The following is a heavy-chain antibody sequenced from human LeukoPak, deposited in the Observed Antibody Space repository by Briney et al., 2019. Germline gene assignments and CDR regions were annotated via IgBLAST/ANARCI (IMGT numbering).Heavy chain of an antibody. CDR3: ASGYCSGGSCFSVDY. V-gene: IGHV3-33*01. J-gene: IGHJ4*02. D-gene: IGHD2-15*01. CDR2: IWYDGSNK. Sequence: GRSLRLSCAASGFTFSSYGMHWVRQAPCKGLEWVAVIWYDGSNKYYADSVKGRFTISRDNSKNTLYLQMNSLRAEDTAVYYCASGYCSGGSCFSVDYWGQGTLVTVSS. CDR1: GFTFSSYG.